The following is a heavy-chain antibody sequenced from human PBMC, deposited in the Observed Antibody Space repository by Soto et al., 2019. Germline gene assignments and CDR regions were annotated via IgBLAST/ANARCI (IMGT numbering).Heavy chain of an antibody. CDR2: IYFSGNT. V-gene: IGHV4-31*11. CDR1: GGSISNGGYY. Sequence: QLQLQESGPGLVKPSQTLSLTCAVSGGSISNGGYYWSWIRQHPGKGLEWIGSIYFSGNTYYNPSLKRRVTISVDTPKNQFSLKRSSVTAADTAVYYCARDSHSQQPNHRWGGGYMDVWGKGTTVTVSS. CDR3: ARDSHSQQPNHRWGGGYMDV. D-gene: IGHD6-13*01. J-gene: IGHJ6*03.